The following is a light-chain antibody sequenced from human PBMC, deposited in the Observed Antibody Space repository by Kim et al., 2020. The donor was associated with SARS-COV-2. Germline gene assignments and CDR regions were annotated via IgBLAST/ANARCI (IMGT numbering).Light chain of an antibody. J-gene: IGKJ1*01. CDR1: QSITRNY. V-gene: IGKV3-20*01. Sequence: LSPGNSATLSCRASQSITRNYLAWYQQKGGQAPRLLIHSASSRATGIPDRISGSGSGTDFTLTISRLEPEDFAVYYCQHYGSSSGTFGPGTKVEI. CDR2: SAS. CDR3: QHYGSSSGT.